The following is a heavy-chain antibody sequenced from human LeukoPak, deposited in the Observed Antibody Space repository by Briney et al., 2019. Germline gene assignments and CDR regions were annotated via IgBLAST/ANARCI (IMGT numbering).Heavy chain of an antibody. Sequence: ASVKDSCKASGYTFTGYYMHWVRQTPGQGLEWMGWINPNSGGTNYAQKFQGRVTMTRDTSISTAYMELSRLRSDDTAVYYCARDARGGSYYGGNYFDYWGQGTLVTVSS. CDR3: ARDARGGSYYGGNYFDY. CDR1: GYTFTGYY. J-gene: IGHJ4*02. V-gene: IGHV1-2*02. CDR2: INPNSGGT. D-gene: IGHD1-26*01.